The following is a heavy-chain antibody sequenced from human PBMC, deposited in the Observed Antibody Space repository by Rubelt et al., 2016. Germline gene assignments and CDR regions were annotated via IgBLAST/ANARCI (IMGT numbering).Heavy chain of an antibody. CDR2: ISSSGSTI. Sequence: VRLVESGGGVVQPGRSLRLSCAASGFTFSSCEMNWVRQAPGKGLEWVSYISSSGSTIYYADSVKGRFTISRDNAKNSLYLQMNSLRAEDTAVYYCAIPGYSYGTSDYWGQGTLVTVSS. CDR1: GFTFSSCE. V-gene: IGHV3-48*03. CDR3: AIPGYSYGTSDY. J-gene: IGHJ4*02. D-gene: IGHD5-18*01.